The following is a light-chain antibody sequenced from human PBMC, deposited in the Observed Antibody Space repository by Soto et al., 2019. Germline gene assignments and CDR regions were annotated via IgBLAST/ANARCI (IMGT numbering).Light chain of an antibody. V-gene: IGKV3-11*01. Sequence: DIVLTQSPANRSLSPWERAAVCCRASQSVSSYLAWYQQKPGQAPRLLIYDASNRATGIPARFSGSGSGTDFTLTISSLEPEDFAVYYCQQRSNWPRTFGQGTKVDIK. CDR3: QQRSNWPRT. CDR2: DAS. CDR1: QSVSSY. J-gene: IGKJ1*01.